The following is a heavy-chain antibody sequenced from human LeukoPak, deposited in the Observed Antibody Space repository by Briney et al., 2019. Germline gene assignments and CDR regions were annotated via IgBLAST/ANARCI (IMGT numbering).Heavy chain of an antibody. J-gene: IGHJ4*02. CDR2: IYHSGST. V-gene: IGHV4-30-2*01. Sequence: SQTLSLTCAVSGGSISSGGYSWSWIRQPPGKGLEWIGYIYHSGSTYYNPSLKSRVTISVDRSKNQFSLKLSSVTAADTAVYYCARWSCSSTSCYTGVYYFDYWGQGTLVTVSS. CDR3: ARWSCSSTSCYTGVYYFDY. D-gene: IGHD2-2*02. CDR1: GGSISSGGYS.